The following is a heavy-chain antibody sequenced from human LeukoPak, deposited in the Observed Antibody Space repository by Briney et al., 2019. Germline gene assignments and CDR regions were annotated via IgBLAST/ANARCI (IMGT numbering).Heavy chain of an antibody. V-gene: IGHV4-59*01. CDR1: GGSISSYY. CDR2: IYYSGST. D-gene: IGHD3-3*01. CDR3: VRVISRDYDFWSGSPDAFDI. Sequence: PSETLSLTCTVSGGSISSYYWSWIRQPPGKGLEWIGYIYYSGSTNYNPSLKSRVTISVDTSKNQFSLKLSSVTAADTAVYYCVRVISRDYDFWSGSPDAFDIWGQETMVTVSS. J-gene: IGHJ3*02.